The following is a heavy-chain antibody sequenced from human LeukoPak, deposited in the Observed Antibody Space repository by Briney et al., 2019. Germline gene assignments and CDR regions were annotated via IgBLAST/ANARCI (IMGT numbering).Heavy chain of an antibody. CDR3: ARGPYCSGGSCYSFSDYYYGMDV. CDR1: GFTFSSYA. Sequence: GSLRLSRAASGFTFSSYAMHWVRQAPGKGVGRGAVISYDGSNKYYEDSVKGRFTISRDNSKNTLYLQMNSLRAEDTAVYYCARGPYCSGGSCYSFSDYYYGMDVWGQGTTVTVSS. V-gene: IGHV3-30-3*01. J-gene: IGHJ6*02. CDR2: ISYDGSNK. D-gene: IGHD2-15*01.